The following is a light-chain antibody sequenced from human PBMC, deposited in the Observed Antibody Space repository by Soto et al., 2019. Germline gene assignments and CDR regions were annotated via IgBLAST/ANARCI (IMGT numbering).Light chain of an antibody. CDR3: QQYGSSLIT. CDR2: GAS. J-gene: IGKJ5*01. CDR1: QSVSSSY. V-gene: IGKV3-20*01. Sequence: EVVLTQSPGTLSLSPGERATLSCRASQSVSSSYLAWYQQKPGQAPRLLIYGASSRATGIPDRFSGSGSGTDVTLTISRLEPDDFAVFYCQQYGSSLITFGQGTRLEIK.